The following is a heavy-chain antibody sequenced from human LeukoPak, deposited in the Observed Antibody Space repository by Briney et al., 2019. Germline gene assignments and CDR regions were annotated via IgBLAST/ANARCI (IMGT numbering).Heavy chain of an antibody. V-gene: IGHV4-39*01. D-gene: IGHD3-9*01. CDR1: GDSIGNTTFY. J-gene: IGHJ4*02. CDR2: FSYNGDT. Sequence: SETLSLTCTVSGDSIGNTTFYWAWIRQPPGKGLEWIGTFSYNGDTYYNPSLKSRVTLSIDTSNNHFSLKLTSVTAADTAIYYCARHGVTTTAYYWDWGQGTLVTVSS. CDR3: ARHGVTTTAYYWD.